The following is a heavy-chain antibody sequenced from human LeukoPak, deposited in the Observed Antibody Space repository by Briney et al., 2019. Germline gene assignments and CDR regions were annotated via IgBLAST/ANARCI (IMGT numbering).Heavy chain of an antibody. CDR1: GFSFSNFW. Sequence: GGSLRLSCAVSGFSFSNFWMNWVRQAPGKRLEWVANIKQDGSEKYYVDSVKGRFTISRDNAKNSLYLQMNSLRAEDTAVYFCARETDSSGSGAFGIWGQGTMVTVSS. CDR3: ARETDSSGSGAFGI. D-gene: IGHD3-22*01. J-gene: IGHJ3*02. CDR2: IKQDGSEK. V-gene: IGHV3-7*04.